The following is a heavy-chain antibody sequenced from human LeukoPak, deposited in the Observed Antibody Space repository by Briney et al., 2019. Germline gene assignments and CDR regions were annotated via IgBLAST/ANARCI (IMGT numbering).Heavy chain of an antibody. CDR3: ARRQGCSSTSCPPDY. CDR2: IYPGDSDI. Sequence: GESLKISCKGSGYSFTSYWIGWVRQMPGKGLEWMGIIYPGDSDIRYSPSFQGHVTISADRSINAAYLQWSSLKASDTAMYYCARRQGCSSTSCPPDYWGQGTLVTVSS. D-gene: IGHD2-2*01. V-gene: IGHV5-51*01. J-gene: IGHJ4*02. CDR1: GYSFTSYW.